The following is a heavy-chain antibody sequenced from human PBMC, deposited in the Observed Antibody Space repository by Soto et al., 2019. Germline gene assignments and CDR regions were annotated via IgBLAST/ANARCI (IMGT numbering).Heavy chain of an antibody. J-gene: IGHJ4*02. D-gene: IGHD5-18*01. CDR2: ITTSSSYI. Sequence: EVQLVESGGGLVKPGGSLRLSCAASGFTFSSYSMNWVRQAPGKGLEWVSSITTSSSYIYYADSVKGRFTISRDNAKNSLYLQINSLRAEDTAVYYCASSRGYRFDYWGQGTLVTVSS. CDR1: GFTFSSYS. V-gene: IGHV3-21*01. CDR3: ASSRGYRFDY.